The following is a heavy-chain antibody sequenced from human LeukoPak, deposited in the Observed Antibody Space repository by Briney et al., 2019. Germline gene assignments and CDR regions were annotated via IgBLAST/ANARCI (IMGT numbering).Heavy chain of an antibody. J-gene: IGHJ6*03. Sequence: GGSLRLSYAASGFTFSSYGMHWVRQAPGKGLEWVAFIGYDGSNTFYADSVKGRFTISRDNSKNTLYLQMNSLRAEDTSVYYCAKDAVAACSNGVCYTFYYYHMDVWGKGTTVTVSS. CDR2: IGYDGSNT. V-gene: IGHV3-30*02. CDR1: GFTFSSYG. D-gene: IGHD2-8*01. CDR3: AKDAVAACSNGVCYTFYYYHMDV.